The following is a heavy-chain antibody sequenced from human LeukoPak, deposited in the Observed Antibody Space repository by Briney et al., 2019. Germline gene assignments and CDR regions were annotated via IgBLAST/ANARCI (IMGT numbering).Heavy chain of an antibody. CDR3: AGWGPRDAFDI. Sequence: ASVKVSCKASGYTFSGYYMHWVRQAPGQGLEWMGWINPNSGGTDCAQKFQGRVTMTRDTSISTGYMELSRLTSDDTAVYYCAGWGPRDAFDIWGQGTMVTVSS. V-gene: IGHV1-2*02. CDR2: INPNSGGT. CDR1: GYTFSGYY. D-gene: IGHD7-27*01. J-gene: IGHJ3*02.